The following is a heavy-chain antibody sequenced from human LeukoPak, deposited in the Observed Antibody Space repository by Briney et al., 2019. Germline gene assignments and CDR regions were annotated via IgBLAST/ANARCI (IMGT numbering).Heavy chain of an antibody. CDR2: IYYSGST. Sequence: SETLSLTCTVSGDSISNYYWSWIRQPPGKGLEWIGYIYYSGSTTYNPSLKSRVTISVDTSKNQFSLKLSSVTAADTAVYYCARVPGRWLHSYFDYWGQGTLVTVSS. J-gene: IGHJ4*02. CDR1: GDSISNYY. CDR3: ARVPGRWLHSYFDY. D-gene: IGHD5-24*01. V-gene: IGHV4-59*01.